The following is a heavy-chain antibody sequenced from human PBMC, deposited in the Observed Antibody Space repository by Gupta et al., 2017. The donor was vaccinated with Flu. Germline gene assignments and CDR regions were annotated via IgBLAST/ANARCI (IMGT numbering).Heavy chain of an antibody. Sequence: ASGFTFSDYGMHWVRQAPGKGLEWVAVLSYDGRGKYYADSVKGRFTIARDNAKNKLYRQMNSLRAEDTAVDDGARRYGSTLWDFDPWGQGTLGTVSS. CDR3: ARRYGSTLWDFDP. D-gene: IGHD6-13*01. J-gene: IGHJ5*02. CDR2: LSYDGRGK. CDR1: GFTFSDYG. V-gene: IGHV3-30*03.